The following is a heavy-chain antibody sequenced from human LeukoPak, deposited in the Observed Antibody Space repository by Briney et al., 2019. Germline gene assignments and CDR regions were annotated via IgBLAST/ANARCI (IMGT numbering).Heavy chain of an antibody. Sequence: ASVKVSCKASGYTFSNYDISWVRQAPGQGLEWMGWISTYNSNTNYAQKLQGRVTMTTDTFTSTAYMELRSLRSDDTAVYYCARSISSEGDNWFDPWGQGTLVTVSS. D-gene: IGHD6-6*01. V-gene: IGHV1-18*01. CDR2: ISTYNSNT. J-gene: IGHJ5*02. CDR1: GYTFSNYD. CDR3: ARSISSEGDNWFDP.